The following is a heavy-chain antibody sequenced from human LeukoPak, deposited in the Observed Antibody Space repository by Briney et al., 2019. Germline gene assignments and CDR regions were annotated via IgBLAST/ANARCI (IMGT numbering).Heavy chain of an antibody. D-gene: IGHD5-18*01. J-gene: IGHJ4*02. CDR3: ARGEGIYSSRSCDY. CDR1: GFTFSSYW. CDR2: INSDGSST. V-gene: IGHV3-74*01. Sequence: GGSLRLSCAASGFTFSSYWMHWVRQAPGKGLVWVSRINSDGSSTSYADSVKGRFTISRDNSKNTLYLQMNSLRAEDTAVYYCARGEGIYSSRSCDYWGQGTLVTVSS.